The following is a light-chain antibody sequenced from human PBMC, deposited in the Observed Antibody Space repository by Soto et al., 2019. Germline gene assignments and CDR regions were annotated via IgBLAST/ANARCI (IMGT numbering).Light chain of an antibody. J-gene: IGLJ2*01. CDR2: EVS. CDR1: TSDVGSYNR. Sequence: QSALTQPPSVSGSPGQSVTISSPETTSDVGSYNRVSWYQQPPGTAPKLMIYEVSNRPSGVPDRFSGSKSGNTASLTISGLQAEDEADYYCSSYTSSSTLVFGGGTKLTVL. V-gene: IGLV2-18*02. CDR3: SSYTSSSTLV.